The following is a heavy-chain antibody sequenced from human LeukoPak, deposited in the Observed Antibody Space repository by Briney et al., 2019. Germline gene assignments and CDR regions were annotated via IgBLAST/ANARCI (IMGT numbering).Heavy chain of an antibody. Sequence: GGSLRLSCAASGFTFSSYAMHWVRQAPGKGLEWVAVISYDGSNKYYADSVKGRFTISRDNSKNTLYLQMNSLRAEDTAFYYCARVPGYDSSGYFDYWGQGTLVTVPS. CDR1: GFTFSSYA. J-gene: IGHJ4*02. V-gene: IGHV3-30*04. CDR3: ARVPGYDSSGYFDY. D-gene: IGHD3-22*01. CDR2: ISYDGSNK.